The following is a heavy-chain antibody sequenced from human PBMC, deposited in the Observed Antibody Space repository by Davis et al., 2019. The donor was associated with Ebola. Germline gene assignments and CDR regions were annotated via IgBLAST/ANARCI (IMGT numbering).Heavy chain of an antibody. CDR2: ISSSSSTI. CDR1: GFKFKDYA. D-gene: IGHD3-22*01. V-gene: IGHV3-48*02. J-gene: IGHJ3*02. Sequence: PGGSLRPSCTTSGFKFKDYAMSWVRQAPGKGLEWVSYISSSSSTIYYADSVKGRFTISRDNAKNSLYLQMNSLRDEDTAVYYCARDHYDSSGYGFDIWGQGTMVTVSS. CDR3: ARDHYDSSGYGFDI.